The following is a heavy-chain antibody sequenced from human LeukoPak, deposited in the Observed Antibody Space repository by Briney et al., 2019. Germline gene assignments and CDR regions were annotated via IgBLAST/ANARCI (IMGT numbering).Heavy chain of an antibody. CDR2: IYYSGTT. CDR1: GGSISSGGYY. Sequence: PSETLSLTCTVSGGSISSGGYYWSWIRQHPGKGLEWIGCIYYSGTTYYHPSLTSRVAISVDTSKNQFSLKLSSVTAADTAVYYCARSGTVTTWDYWGQGTLVTVSS. D-gene: IGHD4-17*01. J-gene: IGHJ4*02. CDR3: ARSGTVTTWDY. V-gene: IGHV4-31*03.